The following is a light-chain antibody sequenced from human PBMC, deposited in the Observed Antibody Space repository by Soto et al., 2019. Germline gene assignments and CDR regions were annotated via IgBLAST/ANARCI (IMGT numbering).Light chain of an antibody. CDR2: GAS. J-gene: IGKJ5*01. CDR1: QSVSSN. CDR3: QQYNNWPTNT. V-gene: IGKV3-15*01. Sequence: EIVMTQSPATLSVSPGERATLSCRASQSVSSNLAWYQQKPGQAPRLLIYGASTRAPGIPARFSGSGSGAEFTLTISSLQSEDFAVYYCQQYNNWPTNTFGQGTRREIK.